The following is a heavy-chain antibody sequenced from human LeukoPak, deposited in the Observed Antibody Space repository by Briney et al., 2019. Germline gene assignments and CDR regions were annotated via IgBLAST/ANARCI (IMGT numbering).Heavy chain of an antibody. J-gene: IGHJ4*02. D-gene: IGHD3-22*01. Sequence: SETLSLTCTVSGGSISSHYWSWIRQPAGKGLEWIGRIYTTGSTDYNPSLKSRVTLSVDTSKNQFSLTLRSVTAADTAVYYCARDPIHYFGSSAYSSDDFWGQGTLVTLSS. V-gene: IGHV4-4*07. CDR3: ARDPIHYFGSSAYSSDDF. CDR2: IYTTGST. CDR1: GGSISSHY.